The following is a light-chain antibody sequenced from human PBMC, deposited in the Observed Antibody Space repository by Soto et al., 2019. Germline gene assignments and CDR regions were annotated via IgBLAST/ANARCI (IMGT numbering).Light chain of an antibody. Sequence: EIVLTQSPGTLSLSPGERATLSCRASQSLSGSYLAWYQQKPGQAPRLLIFGASSRATGIPDRFSGSGSGTDFTLTISRLEPEDFAVYYCQHFGASLLTFAGGTKVDNK. CDR3: QHFGASLLT. CDR2: GAS. V-gene: IGKV3-20*01. J-gene: IGKJ4*01. CDR1: QSLSGSY.